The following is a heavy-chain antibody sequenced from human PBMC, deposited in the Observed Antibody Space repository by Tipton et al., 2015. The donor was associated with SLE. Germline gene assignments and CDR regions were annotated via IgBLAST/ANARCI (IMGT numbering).Heavy chain of an antibody. CDR3: ARAQESSDWFPSIIDY. D-gene: IGHD6-19*01. Sequence: GLVKPSHTLFLTCTVSGGSIRTSAYYWTWIRQHPGKGLEWVGYIHSDGNTYYNPSLKSQVTISLDTSKSQFSLTLNSVTAADTAVYYCARAQESSDWFPSIIDYWGQGTLVTVSS. CDR2: IHSDGNT. CDR1: GGSIRTSAYY. V-gene: IGHV4-31*01. J-gene: IGHJ4*02.